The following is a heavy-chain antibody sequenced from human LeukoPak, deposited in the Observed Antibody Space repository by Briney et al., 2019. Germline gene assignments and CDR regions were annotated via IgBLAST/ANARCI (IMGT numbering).Heavy chain of an antibody. D-gene: IGHD6-6*01. J-gene: IGHJ5*02. CDR2: IYYSGST. V-gene: IGHV4-59*01. CDR3: ARVALYSSSSYWFDP. Sequence: KPSETLSLTCTVSGGSISSYYWSWIRQPPGKGLEWIGYIYYSGSTNYNPSLKSRVTISVDTSKNQFSLKLSSVTAADTAAYYCARVALYSSSSYWFDPWGQGTLVTVSS. CDR1: GGSISSYY.